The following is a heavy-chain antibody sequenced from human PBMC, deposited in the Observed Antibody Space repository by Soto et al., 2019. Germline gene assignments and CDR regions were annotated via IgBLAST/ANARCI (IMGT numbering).Heavy chain of an antibody. J-gene: IGHJ4*02. CDR1: GYTFTSYA. CDR2: INAGNGNT. V-gene: IGHV1-3*05. Sequence: QVQLVQSGAEEKKPGASVKVSCKASGYTFTSYAMHWVRQAPGQSLEWMGWINAGNGNTKYSQKFQGRVTITRDTSASTAYMELSSLRSEDTAVYYCASSAPGDYVCDYWGQGTLVTVSS. D-gene: IGHD4-17*01. CDR3: ASSAPGDYVCDY.